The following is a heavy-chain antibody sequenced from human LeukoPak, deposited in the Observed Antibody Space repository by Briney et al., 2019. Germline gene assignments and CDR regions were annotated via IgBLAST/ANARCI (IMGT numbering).Heavy chain of an antibody. Sequence: PGGSLRLSCAASGFTFSSYNMNWVRQAPGKGLEWVSSISSSSNYIYYADLVKGRFTISRDNAKNSLYLQMNSLRAEDTAVYYCARDFLTILGAFDIWGQGTMVTVSS. J-gene: IGHJ3*02. CDR1: GFTFSSYN. CDR2: ISSSSNYI. V-gene: IGHV3-21*01. D-gene: IGHD3-9*01. CDR3: ARDFLTILGAFDI.